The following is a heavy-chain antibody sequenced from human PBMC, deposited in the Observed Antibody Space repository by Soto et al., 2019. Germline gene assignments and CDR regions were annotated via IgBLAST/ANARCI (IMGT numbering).Heavy chain of an antibody. CDR2: IYYSGST. CDR3: ARHGGYCSGGSCYTNWFDP. D-gene: IGHD2-15*01. CDR1: GGSISSSSYY. Sequence: SETLSLTCTVSGGSISSSSYYLGWIRQPPGKGLEWIGSIYYSGSTYYNSSLKSRVTISVDTSKNQFSLKLSSVTAADTAVYYCARHGGYCSGGSCYTNWFDPWGQGTLVTVSS. J-gene: IGHJ5*02. V-gene: IGHV4-39*01.